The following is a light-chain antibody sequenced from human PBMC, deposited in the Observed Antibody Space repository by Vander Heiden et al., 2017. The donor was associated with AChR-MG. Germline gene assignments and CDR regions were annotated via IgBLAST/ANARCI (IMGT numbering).Light chain of an antibody. J-gene: IGLJ2*01. Sequence: SYELTQSPPVSVSPGQTATTTCSGDKLGGKSVCWYQQTASQSPMVVIYQDSKRPSGIPERFSGSNSGNTATLTISGTQAMDEADYYCQAWDSSADVVFGGGTKLTVL. V-gene: IGLV3-1*01. CDR3: QAWDSSADVV. CDR1: KLGGKS. CDR2: QDS.